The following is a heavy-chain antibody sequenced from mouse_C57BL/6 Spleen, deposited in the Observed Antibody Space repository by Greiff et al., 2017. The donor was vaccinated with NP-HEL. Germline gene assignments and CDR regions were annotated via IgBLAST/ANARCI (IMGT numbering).Heavy chain of an antibody. J-gene: IGHJ2*01. D-gene: IGHD2-12*01. CDR1: GYTFTSYW. CDR3: ARNYYKSFDY. V-gene: IGHV1-50*01. Sequence: QVQLKQPGAELVKPGASVKLSCKASGYTFTSYWMQWVKQRPGQGLEWIGEIDPSDSYTNYNQKFKGKATLTVDTSSSTAYMQLSSLTSEDSAVYYCARNYYKSFDYWGQGTTLTVSS. CDR2: IDPSDSYT.